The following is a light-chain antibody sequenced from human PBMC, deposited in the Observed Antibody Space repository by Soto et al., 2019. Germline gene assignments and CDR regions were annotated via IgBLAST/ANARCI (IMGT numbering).Light chain of an antibody. V-gene: IGKV3-11*01. CDR2: DAS. CDR3: QQRSNWPLT. Sequence: EIVLTQSPATLSLSPGERATLSCRASQSVSSYLAWYQKKPGQAPRLLIYDASNRATGIPARFSGSGSGTDFNLTISRLETEDFAVYYCQQRSNWPLTFGGGTKVDIK. CDR1: QSVSSY. J-gene: IGKJ4*01.